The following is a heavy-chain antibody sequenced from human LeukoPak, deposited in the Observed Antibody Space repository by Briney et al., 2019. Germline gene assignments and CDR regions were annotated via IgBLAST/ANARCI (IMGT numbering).Heavy chain of an antibody. Sequence: PSETLSLTRTVSGGSISSSSYYWGWIRQPPGKGLEWIGSIYYSGSTYYNPSLKSRGTISVETSKNQFSLKLSSVTAADAAVYYCARHDYGDYFVYWGQGTLVSVSS. J-gene: IGHJ4*02. V-gene: IGHV4-39*01. CDR1: GGSISSSSYY. CDR2: IYYSGST. D-gene: IGHD4-17*01. CDR3: ARHDYGDYFVY.